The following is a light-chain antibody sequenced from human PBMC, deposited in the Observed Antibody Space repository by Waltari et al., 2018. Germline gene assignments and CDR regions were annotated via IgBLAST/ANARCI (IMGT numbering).Light chain of an antibody. CDR2: DHD. CDR1: NSNIGNKD. J-gene: IGLJ2*01. V-gene: IGLV1-51*01. CDR3: GTWDSSLSDVV. Sequence: QSVLTQPPSVSAAPGQKVTISCSGSNSNIGNKDVSWYQQFPGTAPKPPYYDHDKRPSGIPDRFSGSKSGTSATLGITGLQTGDEADYYCGTWDSSLSDVVFGGGTKLTVL.